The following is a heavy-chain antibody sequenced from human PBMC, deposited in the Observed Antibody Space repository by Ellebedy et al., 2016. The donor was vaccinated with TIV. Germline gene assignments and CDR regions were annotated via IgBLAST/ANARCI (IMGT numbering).Heavy chain of an antibody. J-gene: IGHJ1*01. Sequence: ASVKVSXXASGYSFSNYNIHWVRQAPGQSLEWLGFIHAGTGNTKYSLKFQGTVTFSRETSANVAYMELTSLMSEDTAFYYCARSTYADLDFWGQGTLVTVSS. CDR2: IHAGTGNT. CDR1: GYSFSNYN. D-gene: IGHD3-16*01. V-gene: IGHV1-3*01. CDR3: ARSTYADLDF.